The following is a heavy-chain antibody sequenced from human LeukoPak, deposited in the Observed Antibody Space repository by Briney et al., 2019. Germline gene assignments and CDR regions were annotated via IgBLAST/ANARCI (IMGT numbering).Heavy chain of an antibody. Sequence: PGGSLRLSCAASGFTFSSFDMSWVRQAPGEGLEWVSAISGSGGSTYYADSVKGRFTISRDNSKNTLYLQMNSLRAEDTAVYYCARDQGRYCSGGSCSLFDYWGQGTLVTVSS. CDR1: GFTFSSFD. D-gene: IGHD2-15*01. CDR2: ISGSGGST. CDR3: ARDQGRYCSGGSCSLFDY. J-gene: IGHJ4*02. V-gene: IGHV3-23*01.